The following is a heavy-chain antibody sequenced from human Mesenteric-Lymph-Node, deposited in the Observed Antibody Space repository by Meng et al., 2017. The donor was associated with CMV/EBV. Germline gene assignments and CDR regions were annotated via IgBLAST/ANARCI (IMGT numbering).Heavy chain of an antibody. CDR2: IRSSGSTV. J-gene: IGHJ6*02. Sequence: GESLKISCAASGFTFSHFEMNWVRQAPGKGLEWVSYIRSSGSTVHYADSVKGRFTISRDNAKNSLYLQMNSLRAEDTAVYYCARGFWGCSSTSCYKRTREYSSSHYYYGMDVWGQGTTVTVSS. CDR3: ARGFWGCSSTSCYKRTREYSSSHYYYGMDV. CDR1: GFTFSHFE. V-gene: IGHV3-48*03. D-gene: IGHD2-2*02.